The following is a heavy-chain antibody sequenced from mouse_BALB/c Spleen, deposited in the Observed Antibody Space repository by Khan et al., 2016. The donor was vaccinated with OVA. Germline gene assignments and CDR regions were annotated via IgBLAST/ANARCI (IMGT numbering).Heavy chain of an antibody. V-gene: IGHV1-81*01. CDR3: ARGGYSVFAY. D-gene: IGHD2-14*01. CDR2: IFPGSGTP. CDR1: GYTFSDYV. Sequence: QVQLQQSGPELVKPGASLKVSCKASGYTFSDYVIGWVKKRTGQGLEWIGDIFPGSGTPYYNEKFKDKATLNADKSSSTANMQLSSLPSEDSAVYFCARGGYSVFAYWGQGTLVTVSA. J-gene: IGHJ3*01.